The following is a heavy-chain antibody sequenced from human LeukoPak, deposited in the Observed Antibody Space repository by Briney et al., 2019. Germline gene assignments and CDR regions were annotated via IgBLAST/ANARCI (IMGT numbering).Heavy chain of an antibody. D-gene: IGHD3-10*01. CDR3: ARGRGPPNTNRDFYYYYYMDV. CDR2: INAANGHT. J-gene: IGHJ6*03. V-gene: IGHV1-3*03. CDR1: GYTFTNYA. Sequence: ASVKVSCNTSGYTFTNYAIHWVRQAPGQRFEWMGWINAANGHTKYSQEFQGRITITRDTSATTAYMELSNLRSEDMALYYCARGRGPPNTNRDFYYYYYMDVWGTGTTVTVSS.